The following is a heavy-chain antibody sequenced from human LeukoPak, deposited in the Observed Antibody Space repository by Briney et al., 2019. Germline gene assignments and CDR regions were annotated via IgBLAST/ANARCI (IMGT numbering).Heavy chain of an antibody. CDR3: ARDTPYYASGSFNRFDS. Sequence: PGGSLRLSCAASGFTFSNYAMTWVRQAPGKGLGWVSSISGSGDNTYYADSVKGRFTISRDNSKNTLYLQMNSLRAGDTAVYYCARDTPYYASGSFNRFDSWGQGTLITVSS. V-gene: IGHV3-23*01. CDR1: GFTFSNYA. CDR2: ISGSGDNT. J-gene: IGHJ5*01. D-gene: IGHD3-10*01.